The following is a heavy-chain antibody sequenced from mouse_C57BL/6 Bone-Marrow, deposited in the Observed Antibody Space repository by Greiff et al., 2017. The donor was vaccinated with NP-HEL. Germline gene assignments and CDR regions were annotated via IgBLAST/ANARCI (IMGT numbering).Heavy chain of an antibody. J-gene: IGHJ1*03. V-gene: IGHV5-17*01. Sequence: DVMLVESGGGLVKPGGSLKLSCAASGFTFSDYGMHWVRQAPEKGLEWVAYISSGSSTIYYADTVKGRFTISRDNAKDTLFLKMTSLRSEDTAMDYCAREGGYYAYWYFDVWGKGTTVTVSA. D-gene: IGHD2-3*01. CDR2: ISSGSSTI. CDR3: AREGGYYAYWYFDV. CDR1: GFTFSDYG.